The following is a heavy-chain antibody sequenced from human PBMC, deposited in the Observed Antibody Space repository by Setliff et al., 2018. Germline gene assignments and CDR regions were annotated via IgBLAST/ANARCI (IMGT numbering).Heavy chain of an antibody. Sequence: SETLSLTCTVSGGSISSYYWSWIRQPAGKGLEWIGHIYIGGSANYNPSLKSRVTMSIATSKNQFYLKLNSVTAADMAVYYFAREQWLDPPGYYYMDVWAKGTTVTVSS. V-gene: IGHV4-4*07. J-gene: IGHJ6*03. CDR3: AREQWLDPPGYYYMDV. CDR2: IYIGGSA. CDR1: GGSISSYY. D-gene: IGHD6-19*01.